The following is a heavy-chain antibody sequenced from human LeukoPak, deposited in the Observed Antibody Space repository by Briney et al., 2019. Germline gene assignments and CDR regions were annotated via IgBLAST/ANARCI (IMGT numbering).Heavy chain of an antibody. V-gene: IGHV1-18*04. CDR2: ISAYNGNT. CDR3: ARVPLEATMVRGVIPNWFDP. J-gene: IGHJ5*02. D-gene: IGHD3-10*01. CDR1: GYTFTSYG. Sequence: ASVKVSCKASGYTFTSYGISWVRQAPGQGLEWMGWISAYNGNTNYAQKLQGRVTMTTDTSTSTAYMELRSLRSDDTAVYYCARVPLEATMVRGVIPNWFDPWAREPWSPSPQ.